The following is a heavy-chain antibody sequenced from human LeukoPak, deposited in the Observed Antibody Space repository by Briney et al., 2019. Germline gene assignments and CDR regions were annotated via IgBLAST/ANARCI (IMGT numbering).Heavy chain of an antibody. D-gene: IGHD2/OR15-2a*01. CDR3: ARPAQSFNRYYMDV. CDR1: GGSFSGYY. CDR2: INHSGST. V-gene: IGHV4-34*01. J-gene: IGHJ6*03. Sequence: SETLSLTCAVYGGSFSGYYWSWIRQPPGKGLEWIGEINHSGSTNYNPSLKSRVTISVDTSKNQFSLKLSSVTAVDTAVYYCARPAQSFNRYYMDVWGKGTTVTVSS.